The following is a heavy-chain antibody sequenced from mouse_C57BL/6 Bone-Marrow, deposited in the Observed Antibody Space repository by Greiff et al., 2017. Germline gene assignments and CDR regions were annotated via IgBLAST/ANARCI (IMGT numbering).Heavy chain of an antibody. Sequence: DVLLVESGGDLVKPGGSLKLSCAASGFTFSSYGMSWVRQTPDKRLEWVATISSGGSYTYYPDSVKGRFTISRDNAKNTLYLQRSRLKSEDTALYCCARQGGSSIWDFDVWGTGTTVTVAS. V-gene: IGHV5-6*01. CDR3: ARQGGSSIWDFDV. D-gene: IGHD1-1*01. CDR1: GFTFSSYG. J-gene: IGHJ1*03. CDR2: ISSGGSYT.